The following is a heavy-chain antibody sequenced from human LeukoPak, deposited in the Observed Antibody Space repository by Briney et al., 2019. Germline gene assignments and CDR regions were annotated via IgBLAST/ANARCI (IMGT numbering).Heavy chain of an antibody. CDR1: GFTFSSYE. V-gene: IGHV3-48*03. CDR2: ISSSGSTT. CDR3: VRDIFRFDP. Sequence: GGSLRLSCAASGFTFSSYEMNWVRQAPGKGLEWVSYISSSGSTTYYADSVKGRFTISRDNAKNSLYLQMNSLRAEDTAVYHCVRDIFRFDPWGQGTLVTVSS. J-gene: IGHJ5*02. D-gene: IGHD3-9*01.